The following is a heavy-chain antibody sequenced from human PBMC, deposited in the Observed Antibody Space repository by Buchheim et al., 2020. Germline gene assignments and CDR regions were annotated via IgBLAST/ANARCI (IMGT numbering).Heavy chain of an antibody. CDR2: ISGSGGSK. D-gene: IGHD3-22*01. V-gene: IGHV3-23*01. Sequence: EVQLLESGGGLVQPGGSLRLSCAASGFTFSSYAMSWVRQAPGKGLEWVPAISGSGGSKYYADPVKGRFTISRDNSKNTLYLQMNSLRAEDTAVYYCAKVAYYYDSSGYYYVNWFDPWGQGTL. J-gene: IGHJ5*02. CDR3: AKVAYYYDSSGYYYVNWFDP. CDR1: GFTFSSYA.